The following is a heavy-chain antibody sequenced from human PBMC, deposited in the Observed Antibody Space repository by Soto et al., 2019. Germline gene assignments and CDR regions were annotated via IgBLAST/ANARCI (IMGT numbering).Heavy chain of an antibody. CDR1: GFPFSSYG. CDR3: AKELYRGRHHEGADS. D-gene: IGHD3-16*01. J-gene: IGHJ4*02. V-gene: IGHV3-30*18. CDR2: ISDDGSKE. Sequence: QVQLVESGGGVVQPGRSLRLSGAASGFPFSSYGMHWVRQVPGKGLEWAAVISDDGSKEWYADSVKGRFTIPRDNSKHTLSPQMHSLRAEDTAVSYCAKELYRGRHHEGADSWGQGNLVTVSS.